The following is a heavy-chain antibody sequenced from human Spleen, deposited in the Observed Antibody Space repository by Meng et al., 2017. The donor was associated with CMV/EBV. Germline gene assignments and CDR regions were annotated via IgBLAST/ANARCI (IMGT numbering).Heavy chain of an antibody. D-gene: IGHD2-2*01. Sequence: GESLKISCAASGFTFSGYAMSWVRQAPGKGLEWVSSISSSSPYIYYADSVKGRFTISRDNAKNSLYLQMNSLRAEDTAVYYCARDGGGIIVPAADDYWGQGTLVTVSS. CDR1: GFTFSGYA. V-gene: IGHV3-21*01. J-gene: IGHJ4*02. CDR3: ARDGGGIIVPAADDY. CDR2: ISSSSPYI.